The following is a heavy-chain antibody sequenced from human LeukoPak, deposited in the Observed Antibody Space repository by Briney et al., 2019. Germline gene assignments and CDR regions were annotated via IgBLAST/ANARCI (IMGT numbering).Heavy chain of an antibody. J-gene: IGHJ6*02. D-gene: IGHD1-1*01. V-gene: IGHV3-74*01. CDR3: ARGNDFHMDV. CDR2: INTDGRST. CDR1: AFTFSSYW. Sequence: GGSLILSCAASAFTFSSYWMHWVRQAPGKGLVWVSRINTDGRSTTYADSVKGRFIISRDNAKNTLYLQMNSLSAKDTAVYYCARGNDFHMDVWGQGTTVTVTS.